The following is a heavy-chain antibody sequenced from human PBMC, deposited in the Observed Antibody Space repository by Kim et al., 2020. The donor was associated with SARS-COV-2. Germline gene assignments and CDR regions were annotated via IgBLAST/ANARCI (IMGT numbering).Heavy chain of an antibody. V-gene: IGHV4-59*09. J-gene: IGHJ5*02. Sequence: NPSLQSRVTISVDTSKNQFSLKLSSVTAADTDVYYCARGDFDWSPGWFDPWGQGTLVTVSS. D-gene: IGHD3-9*01. CDR3: ARGDFDWSPGWFDP.